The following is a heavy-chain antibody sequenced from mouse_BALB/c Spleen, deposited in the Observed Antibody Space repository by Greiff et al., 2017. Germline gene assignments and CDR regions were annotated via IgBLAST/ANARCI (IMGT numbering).Heavy chain of an antibody. V-gene: IGHV2-6-7*01. D-gene: IGHD1-1*01. CDR3: ARGDGSSYHYAMDY. Sequence: VQLQQSGPGLVAPSQSLSITCTVSGFSLTGYGVNWVRQPPGKGLEWLGMIWGDGSTDYNSALKSRLSISKDNSKSQVFLKMNSLQTDDTARYYCARGDGSSYHYAMDYWGQGTSVTVSS. CDR2: IWGDGST. CDR1: GFSLTGYG. J-gene: IGHJ4*01.